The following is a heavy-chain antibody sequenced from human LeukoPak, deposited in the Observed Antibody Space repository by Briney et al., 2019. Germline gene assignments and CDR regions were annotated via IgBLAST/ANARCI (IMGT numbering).Heavy chain of an antibody. D-gene: IGHD6-6*01. J-gene: IGHJ3*02. CDR1: GFTFSTYG. CDR3: ASSSIAAPVAFDI. Sequence: SGGSLRLSCAASGFTFSTYGMSWVRQAPGKGLEWVASIKQDGSEKNYVDSVKGRFTISRDNARNSLSLQMNSLRAEDTAVYYCASSSIAAPVAFDIWGQGTMVTVSS. CDR2: IKQDGSEK. V-gene: IGHV3-7*03.